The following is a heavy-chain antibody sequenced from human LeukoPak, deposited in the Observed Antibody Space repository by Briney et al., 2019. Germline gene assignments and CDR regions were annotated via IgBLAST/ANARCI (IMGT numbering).Heavy chain of an antibody. V-gene: IGHV3-53*01. CDR2: IYTGGNT. CDR3: ARGGVVTRFFDF. CDR1: GFAVSSNY. D-gene: IGHD3-3*01. J-gene: IGHJ4*02. Sequence: GSLRLSCAASGFAVSSNYMSWVRQAPGKGLECVSVIYTGGNTYYADSVKGRFIISRDTSKNTLYLQMNSLRAEDTAVYYCARGGVVTRFFDFWGQGALVTVSS.